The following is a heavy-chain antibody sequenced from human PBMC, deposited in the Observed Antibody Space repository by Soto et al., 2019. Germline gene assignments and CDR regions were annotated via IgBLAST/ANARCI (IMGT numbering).Heavy chain of an antibody. D-gene: IGHD3-22*01. CDR3: ARGDHYYDSSGYVYYFDY. J-gene: IGHJ4*02. V-gene: IGHV1-69*13. Sequence: GASVKVSCKXSGGTFSSYAISWVRQAPGQGLEWMGGIIPIFGTANYAQRFQGRVTITADESTSTAYMELSSLRSEDTAVYYCARGDHYYDSSGYVYYFDYWGQGTLVTVSS. CDR2: IIPIFGTA. CDR1: GGTFSSYA.